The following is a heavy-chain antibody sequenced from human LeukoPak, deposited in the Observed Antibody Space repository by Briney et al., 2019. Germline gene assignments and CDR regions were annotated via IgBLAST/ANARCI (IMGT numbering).Heavy chain of an antibody. J-gene: IGHJ3*02. CDR2: NNPNSGGT. CDR1: GYTLTELS. D-gene: IGHD6-19*01. CDR3: ARPLAVAGIGDAFDI. V-gene: IGHV1-2*02. Sequence: ASVKVSCKVSGYTLTELSMHWVRQAPGQGLEWMGWNNPNSGGTSYAQKFQGRVTMTMDTSINTAYMELSRLRFDDTAVYYCARPLAVAGIGDAFDIWGQGTMVTVSS.